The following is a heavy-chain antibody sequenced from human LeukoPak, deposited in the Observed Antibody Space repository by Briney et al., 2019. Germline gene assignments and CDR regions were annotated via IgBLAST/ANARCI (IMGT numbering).Heavy chain of an antibody. V-gene: IGHV1-24*01. J-gene: IGHJ4*02. CDR1: GYTLTELS. CDR3: ATYRINKSSGWYRFDY. D-gene: IGHD6-19*01. Sequence: ASVKVSCKVSGYTLTELSMHWVRQAPGKGLEWMGGFDLEDGETIYAQKFQGRVTMTEDTSTDTAYMELSSLRSEDTAVYYCATYRINKSSGWYRFDYWGQGPWSPSPQ. CDR2: FDLEDGET.